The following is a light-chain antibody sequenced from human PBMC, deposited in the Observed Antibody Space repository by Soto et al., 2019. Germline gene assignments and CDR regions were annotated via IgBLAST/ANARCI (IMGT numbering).Light chain of an antibody. CDR2: LAS. CDR3: MPDLQTPA. V-gene: IGKV2-28*01. CDR1: QSLQHSNGYNY. Sequence: DIVMTQSPLSLPVTPGEPASISCRSSQSLQHSNGYNYLDWYVQKPGQSPQILIYLASNRASGVPVSVSGSRSGTDFTLKIRSVEAEDVGNYYCMPDLQTPAFGQGTKVEIK. J-gene: IGKJ1*01.